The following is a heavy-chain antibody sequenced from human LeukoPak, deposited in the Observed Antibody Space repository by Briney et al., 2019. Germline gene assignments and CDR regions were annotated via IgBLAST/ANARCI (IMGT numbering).Heavy chain of an antibody. J-gene: IGHJ4*02. CDR1: GFTFGDFP. V-gene: IGHV3-49*04. CDR3: AREPDC. Sequence: GGSLRLSCSVSGFTFGDFPMSWVRQAPGKGLEWVGFIRRKADGGTTEYAASVKGRFTISRDDSKSIAYLQMNSLKTEDTAVHYCAREPDCWGQGTLVTVSS. CDR2: IRRKADGGTT.